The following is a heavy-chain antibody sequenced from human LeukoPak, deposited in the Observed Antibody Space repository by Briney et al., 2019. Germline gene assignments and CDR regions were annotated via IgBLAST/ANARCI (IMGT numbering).Heavy chain of an antibody. CDR3: ARGRGDY. CDR2: IKQDGSEI. Sequence: AGGSLRLSCAASGFTFRNYCMTWVRQAPGKGLEWVAQIKQDGSEIYYMDSVKGRFTISRDDAKNSVLLQMNSLTAEDTAIYYCARGRGDYWGQGTLVTVSS. CDR1: GFTFRNYC. D-gene: IGHD3-10*01. V-gene: IGHV3-7*04. J-gene: IGHJ4*02.